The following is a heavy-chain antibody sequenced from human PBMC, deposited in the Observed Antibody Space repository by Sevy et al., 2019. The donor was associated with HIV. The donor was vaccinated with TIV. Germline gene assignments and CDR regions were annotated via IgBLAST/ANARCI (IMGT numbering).Heavy chain of an antibody. V-gene: IGHV1-18*01. CDR3: AIVGGGGTTEGPLFDP. CDR2: ISAYNGNT. J-gene: IGHJ5*02. Sequence: ASVKVSCKASGYTFTSYGISWVRQAPGQGLEWMGWISAYNGNTNYAQKLQGRVTMTTDTSTSTAYMELRSLRSDDTAVYYWAIVGGGGTTEGPLFDPWGQGTLVTVSS. D-gene: IGHD1-1*01. CDR1: GYTFTSYG.